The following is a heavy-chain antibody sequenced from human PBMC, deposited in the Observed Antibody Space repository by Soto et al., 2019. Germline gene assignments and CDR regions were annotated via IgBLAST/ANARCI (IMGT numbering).Heavy chain of an antibody. Sequence: GGSLRLSCAASGFTFSSYAMHWVRQAPGKGLEWVAVISYDGSNKYYADSVKGRFTISRDNSKNTLYLQMNSLRAEDTAVYYCARGRGIAAAGIYWGQGTLVTVSS. CDR1: GFTFSSYA. J-gene: IGHJ4*02. CDR3: ARGRGIAAAGIY. V-gene: IGHV3-30-3*01. CDR2: ISYDGSNK. D-gene: IGHD6-13*01.